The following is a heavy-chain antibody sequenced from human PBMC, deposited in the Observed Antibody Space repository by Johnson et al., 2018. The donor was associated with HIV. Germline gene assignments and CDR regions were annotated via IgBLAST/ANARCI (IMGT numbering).Heavy chain of an antibody. J-gene: IGHJ3*02. CDR1: GFTFDDYG. V-gene: IGHV3-20*04. CDR3: ARDGRKMTYYYDSSGYDDAFDI. Sequence: VQLVESGGGVVRPGGSLRLSCAASGFTFDDYGMSWVRQAPGKGLECVSGINWNSGSIGYADSVKGRFTISRDTAKNSLYLQMNSLRAEDTALYYCARDGRKMTYYYDSSGYDDAFDIWGQGTMVTVSS. D-gene: IGHD3-22*01. CDR2: INWNSGSI.